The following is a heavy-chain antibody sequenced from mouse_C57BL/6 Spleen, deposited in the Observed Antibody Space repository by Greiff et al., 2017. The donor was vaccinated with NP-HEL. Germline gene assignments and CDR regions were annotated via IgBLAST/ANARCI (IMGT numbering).Heavy chain of an antibody. CDR1: GYAFSSYW. CDR2: IYPGDGDT. J-gene: IGHJ4*01. V-gene: IGHV1-80*01. Sequence: QVQLQQPGAELVKPGASVKISCKASGYAFSSYWMNWVKQRPGKGLEWIGQIYPGDGDTNYNGKFKGKATLTADKSSSTAYMQLSSLTSEDSAVYFCARGNWDYYAMDYWGQGTSVTVSS. CDR3: ARGNWDYYAMDY. D-gene: IGHD4-1*01.